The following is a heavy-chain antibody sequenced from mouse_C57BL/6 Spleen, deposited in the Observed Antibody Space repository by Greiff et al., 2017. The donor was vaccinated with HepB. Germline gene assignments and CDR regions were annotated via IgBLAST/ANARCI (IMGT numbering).Heavy chain of an antibody. CDR1: GYTFTSYW. V-gene: IGHV1-55*01. D-gene: IGHD2-5*01. CDR2: IYPGSGST. J-gene: IGHJ3*01. CDR3: ARGGAYYSNYVGFAY. Sequence: QVQLQQPGAELVKPGASVKMSCKASGYTFTSYWITWVKQRPGQGLEWIGDIYPGSGSTNYNEKFKSKATLTVDTSSSTAYMQLSSLTSEDSAVYCCARGGAYYSNYVGFAYWGQGTLVTVSA.